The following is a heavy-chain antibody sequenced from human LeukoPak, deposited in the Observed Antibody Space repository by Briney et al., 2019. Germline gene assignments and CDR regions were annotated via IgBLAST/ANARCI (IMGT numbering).Heavy chain of an antibody. Sequence: GGSLRLSCAASGFPFSSYAMSWVRPAPGKGLEWVSAISGSGGSTYYADSVKGRFTISRDNSKNTLYLQMNSLRAEDTAVYYCAKDGEDYYYGMDVWGQGTTVTVSS. J-gene: IGHJ6*02. CDR2: ISGSGGST. V-gene: IGHV3-23*01. CDR1: GFPFSSYA. CDR3: AKDGEDYYYGMDV. D-gene: IGHD2-21*01.